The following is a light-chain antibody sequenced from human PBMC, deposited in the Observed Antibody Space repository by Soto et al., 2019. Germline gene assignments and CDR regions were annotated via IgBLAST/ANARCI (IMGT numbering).Light chain of an antibody. Sequence: EIVLTQSPGTLSLSPGVRVTLSCRASQSVSSSYLAWYQQKPGQAPRLLIHGASSRATGIPDRIGGSGSGTDFTLTISRLEPEDFAVYYCQQYGSSPITFGQGTRLEIK. V-gene: IGKV3-20*01. CDR2: GAS. CDR1: QSVSSSY. J-gene: IGKJ5*01. CDR3: QQYGSSPIT.